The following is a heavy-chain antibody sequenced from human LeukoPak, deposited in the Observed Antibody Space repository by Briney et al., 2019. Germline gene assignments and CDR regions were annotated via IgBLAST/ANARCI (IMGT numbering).Heavy chain of an antibody. D-gene: IGHD5-12*01. CDR3: ARVYSGYDLPGSLANYYFDY. CDR1: GGSISSYY. V-gene: IGHV4-4*07. Sequence: PSETLSLTCTVSGGSISSYYCSWIRQPAGKGLEWIGRFYSGGGTDYNPSLKSRVTMSVDTSKNQFSLKLSSVTAADTAVYYCARVYSGYDLPGSLANYYFDYWGQGTLVTVSS. CDR2: FYSGGGT. J-gene: IGHJ4*02.